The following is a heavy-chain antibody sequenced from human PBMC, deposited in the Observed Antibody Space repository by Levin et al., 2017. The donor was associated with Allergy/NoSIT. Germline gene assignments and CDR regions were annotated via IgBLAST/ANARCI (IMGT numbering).Heavy chain of an antibody. D-gene: IGHD4/OR15-4a*01. CDR1: GFIFSNYV. V-gene: IGHV3-23*01. CDR3: AKDPTNYGWYFDY. Sequence: GGSLRLSCAASGFIFSNYVMSWVRQPPGKGLEWVASIRGSGTPTYYADSVQGRFTISRDNSRNTLYLQMNSLKAADTAVYYCAKDPTNYGWYFDYWGQGTLVTVSS. CDR2: IRGSGTPT. J-gene: IGHJ4*02.